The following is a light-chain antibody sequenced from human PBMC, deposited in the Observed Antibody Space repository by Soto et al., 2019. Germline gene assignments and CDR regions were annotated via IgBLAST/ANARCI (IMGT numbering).Light chain of an antibody. CDR2: GAS. CDR3: QQYGSSPQT. J-gene: IGKJ1*01. V-gene: IGKV3-20*01. Sequence: EIVLTQSPGTLSLSPGERATLSCRASQRVSSSYLAWYQQKPGQAPRLLIYGASSRATGIPDRFSGSGSGTDFTLTISRLEHADFAVYYCQQYGSSPQTFGQGTKVEIK. CDR1: QRVSSSY.